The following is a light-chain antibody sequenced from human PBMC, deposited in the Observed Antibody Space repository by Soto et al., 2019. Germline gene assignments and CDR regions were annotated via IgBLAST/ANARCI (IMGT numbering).Light chain of an antibody. Sequence: RVMTQSPATPSAPPGESATPSCRASQSVSSNLAWYQQKPGQAPRLLIYGASTRATGIPARFSSSGSGTEFTLTISSLQSEDFAVYYCQQYNNWPQTFGQGTKVDIK. CDR2: GAS. CDR1: QSVSSN. CDR3: QQYNNWPQT. J-gene: IGKJ1*01. V-gene: IGKV3-15*01.